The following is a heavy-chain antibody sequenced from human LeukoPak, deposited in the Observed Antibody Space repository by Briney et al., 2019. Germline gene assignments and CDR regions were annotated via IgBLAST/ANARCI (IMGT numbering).Heavy chain of an antibody. J-gene: IGHJ4*02. CDR1: GYSISSGYY. D-gene: IGHD1-26*01. Sequence: SETLSLTCTVSGYSISSGYYWGWIRQPPGKGLEWIGSIYHSGSTYYNPSLKSRVTISVDTSKNQFSLKLSSVTAADTAVYYCAVLEWELNGGDYWGQGTLVTVSS. CDR2: IYHSGST. CDR3: AVLEWELNGGDY. V-gene: IGHV4-38-2*02.